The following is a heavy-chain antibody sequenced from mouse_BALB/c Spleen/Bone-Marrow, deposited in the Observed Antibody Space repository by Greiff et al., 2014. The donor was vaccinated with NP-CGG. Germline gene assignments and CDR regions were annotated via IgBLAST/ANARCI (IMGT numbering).Heavy chain of an antibody. Sequence: EVQVVESGGGLVQPGGSRKLSCAASGFTFSSFGMHWVRQAPEKGLEWVAYISSGSSTIYYADTVKGRFTISRDNPKNTLFLQMTNLRSEDTAMYYCARSPYDYAAMDYWGQGTSVTVSS. J-gene: IGHJ4*01. D-gene: IGHD2-4*01. V-gene: IGHV5-17*02. CDR1: GFTFSSFG. CDR2: ISSGSSTI. CDR3: ARSPYDYAAMDY.